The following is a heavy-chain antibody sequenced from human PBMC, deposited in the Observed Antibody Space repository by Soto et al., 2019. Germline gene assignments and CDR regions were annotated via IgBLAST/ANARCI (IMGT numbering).Heavy chain of an antibody. D-gene: IGHD6-13*01. Sequence: EVQLLESGGGLVQPGGSLRVSCAASGFTFSNYAMSWVRQAPGKGLEWVSSISKSGGGTYYADSVKGRFTISRDNSNNTLYLQMNSLKAEDTAVYSCAKTSSLFDYWGQGTLVTVSS. CDR1: GFTFSNYA. V-gene: IGHV3-23*01. J-gene: IGHJ4*02. CDR3: AKTSSLFDY. CDR2: ISKSGGGT.